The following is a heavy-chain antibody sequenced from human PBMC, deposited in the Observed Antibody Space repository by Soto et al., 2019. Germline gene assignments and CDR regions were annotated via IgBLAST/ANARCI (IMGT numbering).Heavy chain of an antibody. CDR2: ISAYNGNT. CDR3: ARYGLEWLSGEYYYYGMDV. D-gene: IGHD3-3*01. V-gene: IGHV1-18*01. Sequence: ASVKVSCKASGYTFTSYGISWVRQAPGQGLEWMGWISAYNGNTNYAQKLQGRVTMTTDTSTSTAYMELRSLRSDDTAVYYCARYGLEWLSGEYYYYGMDVWGQGTTVTVSS. J-gene: IGHJ6*02. CDR1: GYTFTSYG.